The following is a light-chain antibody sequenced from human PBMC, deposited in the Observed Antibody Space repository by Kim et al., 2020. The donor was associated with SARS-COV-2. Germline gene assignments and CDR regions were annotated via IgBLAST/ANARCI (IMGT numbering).Light chain of an antibody. CDR1: QSVSSSW. J-gene: IGKJ2*01. CDR2: GAS. Sequence: LSPGERTTLSCRASQSVSSSWLAWYQQKPGQAPRLLIYGASSRDTGIPDRFSGSGSGTDFTLTISRLEPEDFAVYYCQQYDTLPYTFGQGTKLEI. V-gene: IGKV3-20*01. CDR3: QQYDTLPYT.